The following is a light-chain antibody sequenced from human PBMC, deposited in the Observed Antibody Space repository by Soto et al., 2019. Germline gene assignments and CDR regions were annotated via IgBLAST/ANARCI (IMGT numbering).Light chain of an antibody. CDR1: QNISSY. J-gene: IGKJ1*01. Sequence: EIVMPQSPVTLYVSPGVRATLSCRASQNISSYLAWYKQKPGQAPRLLIYDASNRATGIPARFSGSWSGTDGTLTISSLQSEEGAVDYCKQLNNWPRTVGQGTQLDIK. CDR3: KQLNNWPRT. V-gene: IGKV3D-15*01. CDR2: DAS.